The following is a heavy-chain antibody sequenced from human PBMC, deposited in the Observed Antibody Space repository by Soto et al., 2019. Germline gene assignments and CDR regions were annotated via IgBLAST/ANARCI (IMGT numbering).Heavy chain of an antibody. D-gene: IGHD3-3*01. V-gene: IGHV4-31*03. CDR3: ARLWSGTRQGFDP. CDR1: GGSISSGDYY. J-gene: IGHJ5*02. Sequence: QVQLQESGPGLVKPSQTLSLTCTVSGGSISSGDYYWSWIRQHPGKGLEWIGYIYYSGSTYYNPSLPSRGTISVDTSKNQFSLQLSSVTAAATAVSYCARLWSGTRQGFDPWGQGTLVTVSS. CDR2: IYYSGST.